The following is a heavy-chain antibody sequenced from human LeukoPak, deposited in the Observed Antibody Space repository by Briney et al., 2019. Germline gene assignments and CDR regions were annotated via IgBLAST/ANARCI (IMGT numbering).Heavy chain of an antibody. CDR2: FDPEDGET. D-gene: IGHD3-10*01. CDR1: GYTLTELS. CDR3: ATRRFGELLLGY. V-gene: IGHV1-24*01. J-gene: IGHJ4*02. Sequence: ASVKVSCKVSGYTLTELSMHWVRQAPGKGLEWMGGFDPEDGETIYAQKFQGRVTMTEDTSTDTAYMELSSLRSEDTAVYYRATRRFGELLLGYWGQGTLVTVSS.